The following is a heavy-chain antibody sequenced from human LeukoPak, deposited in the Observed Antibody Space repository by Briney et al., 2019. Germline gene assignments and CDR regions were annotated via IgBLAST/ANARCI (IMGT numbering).Heavy chain of an antibody. CDR2: INHSGST. Sequence: SETLSLTCAVYGESFSGYYWSWIRQPPGKGLEWIGEINHSGSTNYNPSLKSRVTISVDTSKNQLSLKLSSVTAADTAVYYCARVLRSRIKFTMVRGVSPANYHYYYMDVWGKGTTVTVSS. CDR1: GESFSGYY. D-gene: IGHD3-10*01. CDR3: ARVLRSRIKFTMVRGVSPANYHYYYMDV. V-gene: IGHV4-34*01. J-gene: IGHJ6*03.